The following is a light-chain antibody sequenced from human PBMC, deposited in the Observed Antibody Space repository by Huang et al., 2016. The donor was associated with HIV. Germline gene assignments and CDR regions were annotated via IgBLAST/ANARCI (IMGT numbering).Light chain of an antibody. CDR2: RVS. Sequence: DVVMTQSPLSLPVTLGQPASISCRSSQSLVHSDGNTYLNWFHQRPGQSPRRLIYRVSNRDSGVPDGYSGRGSGTDFTLKISRVEAEDVGVYYCMQGTHWPLTFGGGTKVEIK. CDR1: QSLVHSDGNTY. CDR3: MQGTHWPLT. J-gene: IGKJ4*01. V-gene: IGKV2-30*02.